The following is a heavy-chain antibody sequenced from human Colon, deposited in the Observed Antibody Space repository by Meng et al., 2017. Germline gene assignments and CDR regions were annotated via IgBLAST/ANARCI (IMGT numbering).Heavy chain of an antibody. CDR2: IYYSGST. J-gene: IGHJ4*02. Sequence: VQLQESGPGLVRPSGTLSLTCTVSGGSVSSGSYYWSWIRQPPGKGLEWIGYIYYSGSTNYNPSLKSRVTISVDTSKNQFSLKLSSVTAADTAVYYCARGMTNGITFGGVIVNWGQGTLVTVSS. CDR1: GGSVSSGSYY. CDR3: ARGMTNGITFGGVIVN. D-gene: IGHD3-16*02. V-gene: IGHV4-61*01.